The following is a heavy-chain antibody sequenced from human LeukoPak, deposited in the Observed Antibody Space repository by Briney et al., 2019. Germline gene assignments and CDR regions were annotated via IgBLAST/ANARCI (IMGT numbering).Heavy chain of an antibody. CDR1: GFTFSSYS. CDR2: ISTSNNYI. Sequence: GGSLRLSCAASGFTFSSYSMNWVRQAPGKGLEWVSSISTSNNYIYYADSVKGRFTISRDNAKNSLYLQMNSLRAEDTAVYYCARDLYQRAFDIWGQGTMVTVSS. V-gene: IGHV3-21*01. CDR3: ARDLYQRAFDI. D-gene: IGHD6-25*01. J-gene: IGHJ3*02.